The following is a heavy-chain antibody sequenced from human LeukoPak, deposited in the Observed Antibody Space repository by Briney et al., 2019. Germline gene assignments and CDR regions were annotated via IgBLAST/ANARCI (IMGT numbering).Heavy chain of an antibody. CDR2: INAGNGNT. D-gene: IGHD5-12*01. V-gene: IGHV1-3*01. J-gene: IGHJ4*02. CDR1: GYTFTSYA. CDR3: ARFMGGYSGYVEYYFDY. Sequence: ASVKVSCKASGYTFTSYAMHWVRQAPGQRLEWMGWINAGNGNTEYSQKLQGRVTITRDTSASTAYMELSSLRSEDTAVYYCARFMGGYSGYVEYYFDYWGQGTLVTVSS.